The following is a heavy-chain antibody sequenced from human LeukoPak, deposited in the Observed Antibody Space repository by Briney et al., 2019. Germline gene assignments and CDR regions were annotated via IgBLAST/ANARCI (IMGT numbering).Heavy chain of an antibody. CDR3: AKDPHSSSWAFDY. CDR1: GFTFGSYA. V-gene: IGHV3-23*01. Sequence: GGSLRLSCAASGFTFGSYAMSWVRPAPGKGLEWVSAISGSGGSTYYADSVKGRFTISRDNSKNTLYLQMNSLRAEDTAVYYCAKDPHSSSWAFDYWGQGTLVTVSS. J-gene: IGHJ4*02. CDR2: ISGSGGST. D-gene: IGHD6-13*01.